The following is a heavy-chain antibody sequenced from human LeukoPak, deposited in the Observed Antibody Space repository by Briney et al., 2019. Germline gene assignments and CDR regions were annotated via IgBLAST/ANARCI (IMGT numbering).Heavy chain of an antibody. V-gene: IGHV4-59*01. Sequence: PWETLSLTCTVSGGSISSYYWSWIRQPPGKGLEWIGNIYYSGSTNYNPSLKSRVTISVDTSKNQFSLKLSSVTAADTAVYYCARDSGSSAFDYWGQGTLVTVSS. J-gene: IGHJ4*02. CDR2: IYYSGST. CDR1: GGSISSYY. CDR3: ARDSGSSAFDY. D-gene: IGHD2-15*01.